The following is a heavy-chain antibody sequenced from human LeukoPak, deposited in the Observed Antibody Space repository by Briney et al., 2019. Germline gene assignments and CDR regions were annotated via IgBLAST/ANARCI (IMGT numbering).Heavy chain of an antibody. CDR2: ISGSGGST. Sequence: GGSLRLSCAASGFTFSSYAMSWVRQAPGKGLEWVSAISGSGGSTYYADSVKGRFTISRDNSKNTLHLQMNSLRAEDTAVYYCARIVVVPAASHGMDVWGQGTTVTVSS. J-gene: IGHJ6*02. D-gene: IGHD2-2*01. V-gene: IGHV3-23*01. CDR3: ARIVVVPAASHGMDV. CDR1: GFTFSSYA.